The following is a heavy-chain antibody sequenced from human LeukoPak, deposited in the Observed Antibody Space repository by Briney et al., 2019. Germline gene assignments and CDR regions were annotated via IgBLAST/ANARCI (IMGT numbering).Heavy chain of an antibody. Sequence: GGSLRLSCAASGFTFSSYGMHWVRQAPGEGLEWVAIISYDGSNIYYADSVKGRFTISRDNSRNTMYLQMNSLRAGDTAVYYCAKNLPISWIRGPSDYWGQGTLVTVSS. J-gene: IGHJ4*02. CDR2: ISYDGSNI. CDR3: AKNLPISWIRGPSDY. D-gene: IGHD3-10*01. CDR1: GFTFSSYG. V-gene: IGHV3-30*18.